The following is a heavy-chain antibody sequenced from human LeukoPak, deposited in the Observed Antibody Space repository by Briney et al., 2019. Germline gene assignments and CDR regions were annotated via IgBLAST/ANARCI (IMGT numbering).Heavy chain of an antibody. V-gene: IGHV3-43*02. Sequence: PGGSLRLSCAASGFTFDDYAMHWVRQAPGKGLEWVSLISGDGGSTYYADSVKGRFTISRDNRKNSLYLQMNSLRTEDTALYYCAKGLWDYGDYLSFDYWGQGTLVTVSS. CDR1: GFTFDDYA. J-gene: IGHJ4*02. D-gene: IGHD4-17*01. CDR2: ISGDGGST. CDR3: AKGLWDYGDYLSFDY.